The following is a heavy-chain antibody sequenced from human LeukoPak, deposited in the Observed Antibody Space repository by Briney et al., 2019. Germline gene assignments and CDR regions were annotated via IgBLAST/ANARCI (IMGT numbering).Heavy chain of an antibody. CDR1: GGSISSYY. J-gene: IGHJ3*02. V-gene: IGHV4-59*01. Sequence: RSSETLSLTCIVSGGSISSYYWSWIRQPPGKGLEWIGYIYNSRRTNYNPSLKSRVTISVDTSKNQFSLKLSSVTAADTAVYYCARYDSGNSNDAFDIWGQGTMVTVSS. D-gene: IGHD4-23*01. CDR2: IYNSRRT. CDR3: ARYDSGNSNDAFDI.